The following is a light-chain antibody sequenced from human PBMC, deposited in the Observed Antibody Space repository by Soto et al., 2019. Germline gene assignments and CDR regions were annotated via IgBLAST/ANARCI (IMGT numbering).Light chain of an antibody. Sequence: QSALTQPASVSGSPGQSITISCTGTSSDVGGYNYVSWYQQHPGKAHKLMIYDVSNRPSGVSNRFSDSKSGNTASLTISGLQAEDEADYYCSSYTSSSLYVFGTGTKLTVL. CDR1: SSDVGGYNY. CDR2: DVS. V-gene: IGLV2-14*01. J-gene: IGLJ1*01. CDR3: SSYTSSSLYV.